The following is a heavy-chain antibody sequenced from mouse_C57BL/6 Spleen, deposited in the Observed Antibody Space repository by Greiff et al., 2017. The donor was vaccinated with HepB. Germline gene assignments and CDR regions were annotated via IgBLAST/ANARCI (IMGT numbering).Heavy chain of an antibody. Sequence: VQLQQPGAELVRPGSSVKLSCKASGYTFTSYWMDWVKQRPGQGLEWIGNIYPSDSETHYNQKFKDKATLTVDKSSSTAYMQLSSLTSEDSAVYYCARGGIYDGYYGAYWGQGTLVTVSA. CDR3: ARGGIYDGYYGAY. CDR2: IYPSDSET. D-gene: IGHD2-3*01. V-gene: IGHV1-61*01. CDR1: GYTFTSYW. J-gene: IGHJ3*01.